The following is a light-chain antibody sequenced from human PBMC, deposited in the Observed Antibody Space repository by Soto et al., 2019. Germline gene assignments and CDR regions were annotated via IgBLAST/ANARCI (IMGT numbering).Light chain of an antibody. CDR2: AAS. V-gene: IGKV1-9*01. J-gene: IGKJ1*01. Sequence: IQLTQSPSSLSASIGDRVTIPCRASQAISTYLAWYQHKPGKAPKLLLSAASTLQSGVPSRFSGSGSGTDFSLAISSLQPEDFATYYCRHLNSYPFVQFVQGTKVEIK. CDR3: RHLNSYPFVQ. CDR1: QAISTY.